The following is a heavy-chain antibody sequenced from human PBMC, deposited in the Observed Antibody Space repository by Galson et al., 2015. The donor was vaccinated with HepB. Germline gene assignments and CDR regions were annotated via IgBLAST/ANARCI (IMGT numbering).Heavy chain of an antibody. V-gene: IGHV1-24*01. D-gene: IGHD2-15*01. CDR3: ATDRGGSAGRLAY. J-gene: IGHJ4*02. CDR2: FDPEDGET. Sequence: SVKVSCKVSGYTPTELSMHWVRQAPGKGLEWMGGFDPEDGETIYAQKFQGRVTMTEDTSTDTAYMELSSLRSEDTAVYYCATDRGGSAGRLAYWGQGTLVTVSP. CDR1: GYTPTELS.